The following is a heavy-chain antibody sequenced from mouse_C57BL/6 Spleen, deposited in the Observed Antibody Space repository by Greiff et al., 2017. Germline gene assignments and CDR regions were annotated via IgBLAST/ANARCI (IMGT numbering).Heavy chain of an antibody. D-gene: IGHD2-2*01. CDR3: TRGRLRYFDV. CDR1: GFTFSDAW. CDR2: IRNKANNHAT. Sequence: EVMLVESGGGLVQPGGSMKLSCAASGFTFSDAWMDWVRQSPEKGLEWVAEIRNKANNHATYYAESVKGRFTISRDDSKSSVYLQMNSVRAEDTGIYYCTRGRLRYFDVWGTGTTVTVSS. J-gene: IGHJ1*03. V-gene: IGHV6-6*01.